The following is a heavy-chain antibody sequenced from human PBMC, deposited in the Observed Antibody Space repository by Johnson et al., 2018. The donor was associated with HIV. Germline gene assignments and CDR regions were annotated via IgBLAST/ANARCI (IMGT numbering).Heavy chain of an antibody. Sequence: VQLVESGGGLVQPGGSLRLSCAASVFTFSSYAMSWVRQAPGKGLEWVSGINWNGGSTGYADSVKGRFTISRDNAKNSLYLQMNSLRGEDTALYYCARIIIVYYYESSGGAFDIWGQGTMITVSS. CDR1: VFTFSSYA. D-gene: IGHD3-22*01. J-gene: IGHJ3*02. V-gene: IGHV3-20*04. CDR2: INWNGGST. CDR3: ARIIIVYYYESSGGAFDI.